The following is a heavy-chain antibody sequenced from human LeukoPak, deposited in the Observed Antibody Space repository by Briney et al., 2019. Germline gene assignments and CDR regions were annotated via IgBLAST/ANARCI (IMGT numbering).Heavy chain of an antibody. CDR3: TKARSGYRDY. V-gene: IGHV1-3*01. Sequence: GASVQVSCKASGYTFTSYAMHWVRQAPGQRLEWMGWINAGNGNTKYSQKFQGRVTITRDTSASTAYIELSSLRSEDTAVYYCTKARSGYRDYWGQGTLVTLSS. CDR2: INAGNGNT. D-gene: IGHD5-12*01. CDR1: GYTFTSYA. J-gene: IGHJ4*02.